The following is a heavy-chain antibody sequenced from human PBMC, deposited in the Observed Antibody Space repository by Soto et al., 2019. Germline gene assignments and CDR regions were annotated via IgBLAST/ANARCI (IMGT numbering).Heavy chain of an antibody. V-gene: IGHV4-31*03. CDR3: ARASSSSSAADY. CDR1: GESISSGGYY. CDR2: IYDSESA. Sequence: QVQLQESGPGLVKPSQTLSLTCSVSGESISSGGYYWSWIRHHPGKGLEWIGYIYDSESAYYNPSLKSRVTISMDTSKNHFAMRLSSVTAADTAGYYCARASSSSSAADYWGQGTLATVSS. J-gene: IGHJ4*02. D-gene: IGHD6-6*01.